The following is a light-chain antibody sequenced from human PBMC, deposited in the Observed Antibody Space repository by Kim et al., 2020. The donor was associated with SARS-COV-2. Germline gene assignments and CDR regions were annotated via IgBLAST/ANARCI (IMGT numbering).Light chain of an antibody. Sequence: NFMLTQPHSVSESPGKTVTISCTRSSGSIASTNVQWYQQRPGTSPTAVIFENNQRPSGVPDRFSGSIDGSSNSASLTISGLKTEDEADYYCQSFDSNIQVCGGGTQLTVL. V-gene: IGLV6-57*01. J-gene: IGLJ3*02. CDR3: QSFDSNIQV. CDR2: ENN. CDR1: SGSIASTN.